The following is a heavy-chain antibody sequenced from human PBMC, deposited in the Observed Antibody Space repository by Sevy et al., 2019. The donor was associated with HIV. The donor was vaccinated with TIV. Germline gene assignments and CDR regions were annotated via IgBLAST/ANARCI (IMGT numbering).Heavy chain of an antibody. CDR1: GFTFEDSA. CDR2: ISWNSATR. CDR3: ATDTSRVVAGTGYFDY. V-gene: IGHV3-9*01. D-gene: IGHD6-19*01. J-gene: IGHJ4*02. Sequence: GGSLRLSCAASGFTFEDSAMHWVRQAPGKGLEWVSGISWNSATRGYADSVKGRFTISRDNAKNSLYLQMNSLRTEDTALYYCATDTSRVVAGTGYFDYWGQGTLVTVSS.